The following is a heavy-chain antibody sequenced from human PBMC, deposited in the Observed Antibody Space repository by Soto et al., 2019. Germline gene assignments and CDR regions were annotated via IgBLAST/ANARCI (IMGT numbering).Heavy chain of an antibody. CDR1: GFSLNTGGVG. V-gene: IGHV2-5*02. Sequence: QITLKESGPTVVKPTQTLTLTCSLSGFSLNTGGVGVGWMRQPQGKALEWLAVIYWDDDKSWNPSLSDSLTINRDASDDQVVLTVTNMEPVDTGTYYCARRRGGFGGGWTTPYFDYWGQGTLVTVSS. CDR3: ARRRGGFGGGWTTPYFDY. CDR2: IYWDDDK. D-gene: IGHD6-19*01. J-gene: IGHJ4*02.